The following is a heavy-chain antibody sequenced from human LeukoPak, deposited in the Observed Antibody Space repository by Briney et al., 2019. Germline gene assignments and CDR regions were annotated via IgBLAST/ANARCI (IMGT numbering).Heavy chain of an antibody. CDR3: AREKISSTGLDP. V-gene: IGHV1-2*02. Sequence: RASVKVSCKASGYTFTGYYMHWVRQAPGQGLEWMGWINPNSGGTNYAQKFQGRVTMTRDTSISTAYMELSRLRSDDTAVYYCAREKISSTGLDPWGQGTLVTVSS. CDR1: GYTFTGYY. D-gene: IGHD6-13*01. CDR2: INPNSGGT. J-gene: IGHJ5*02.